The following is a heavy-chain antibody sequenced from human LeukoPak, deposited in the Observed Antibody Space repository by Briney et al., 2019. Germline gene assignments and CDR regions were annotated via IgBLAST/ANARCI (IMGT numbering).Heavy chain of an antibody. V-gene: IGHV5-51*01. Sequence: FTKSWFVWVGQVPGKGLDWVGIIYPGDSDTRYSPSFRGQVTISADRSTTTVYLQLNSLKASDTGMYYCARRDQYSDGSGQYLAYDIWGQGTMVTVAS. CDR3: ARRDQYSDGSGQYLAYDI. CDR2: IYPGDSDT. J-gene: IGHJ3*02. D-gene: IGHD6-19*01. CDR1: FTKSW.